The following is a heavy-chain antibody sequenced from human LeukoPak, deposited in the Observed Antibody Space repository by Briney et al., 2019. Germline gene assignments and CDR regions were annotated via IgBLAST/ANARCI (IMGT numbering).Heavy chain of an antibody. CDR3: ARKAVYYYGMDV. D-gene: IGHD6-19*01. CDR1: GYSFTSYW. Sequence: GESPKISCKGAGYSFTSYWIAWVRQMPGKGLEWMGIIYPGDSETIYSPSFQGQVTISADNSITTAYLQWSSLKASDTAMYYCARKAVYYYGMDVWGQGTAVTVSS. V-gene: IGHV5-51*01. J-gene: IGHJ6*02. CDR2: IYPGDSET.